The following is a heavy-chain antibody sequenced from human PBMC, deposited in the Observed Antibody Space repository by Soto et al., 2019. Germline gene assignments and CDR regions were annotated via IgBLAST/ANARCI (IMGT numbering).Heavy chain of an antibody. Sequence: TLSLTCTVSGGSISSGGYYWSWIRQHPGKGLEWIGYIYYSGSTYYNPSLKSRVTISVDTSKNQFSLKLSSVTAADTAVYYCARDIDRYYYGSGSTSRWFDPWGQGTLVTVSS. CDR3: ARDIDRYYYGSGSTSRWFDP. D-gene: IGHD3-10*01. CDR1: GGSISSGGYY. J-gene: IGHJ5*02. CDR2: IYYSGST. V-gene: IGHV4-31*03.